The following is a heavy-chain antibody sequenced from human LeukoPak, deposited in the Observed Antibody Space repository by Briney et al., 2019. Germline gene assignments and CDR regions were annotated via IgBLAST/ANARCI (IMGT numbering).Heavy chain of an antibody. CDR2: ISYDGSNK. D-gene: IGHD1-26*01. CDR1: GFTFSSYA. V-gene: IGHV3-30-3*01. CDR3: ARKLRLTKWEHAVYNWFDP. Sequence: GGSLRLSCAASGFTFSSYAMHWVRQAPGKGLEWVAVISYDGSNKYYADSVKGRFTISRDNSKNTLYLQMNSLRAEDTAVYYCARKLRLTKWEHAVYNWFDPWGQGTLVTVSS. J-gene: IGHJ5*02.